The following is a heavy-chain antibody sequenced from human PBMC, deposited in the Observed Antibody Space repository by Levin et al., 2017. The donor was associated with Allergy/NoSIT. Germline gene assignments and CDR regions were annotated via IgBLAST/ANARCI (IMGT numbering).Heavy chain of an antibody. CDR2: IYPGDSDT. J-gene: IGHJ2*01. D-gene: IGHD6-13*01. Sequence: GESLKISCKGSGYSFTSYWIGWVRQMPGKGLEWMGIIYPGDSDTRYSPSFQGQVTISADKSISTAYLQWSSLKASDTAIYYCARLPSYADSSSWFWYFDLWGRGTLVTVSS. V-gene: IGHV5-51*01. CDR3: ARLPSYADSSSWFWYFDL. CDR1: GYSFTSYW.